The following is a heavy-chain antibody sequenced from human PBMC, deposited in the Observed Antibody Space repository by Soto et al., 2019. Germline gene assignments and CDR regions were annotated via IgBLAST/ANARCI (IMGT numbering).Heavy chain of an antibody. CDR3: ANGYCSSTSCYVGYYGMDV. V-gene: IGHV1-69*01. J-gene: IGHJ6*02. CDR2: IIPIFGTA. CDR1: GGTFSSYA. Sequence: QVQLVQSGAEVKKPGSSVKDSCKASGGTFSSYAISWVRQAPGQGLEWMGGIIPIFGTANYAQKFQGRVTITADESPSTAYMELSSLSSEDTAVYYCANGYCSSTSCYVGYYGMDVWGQGTTVTVSS. D-gene: IGHD2-2*01.